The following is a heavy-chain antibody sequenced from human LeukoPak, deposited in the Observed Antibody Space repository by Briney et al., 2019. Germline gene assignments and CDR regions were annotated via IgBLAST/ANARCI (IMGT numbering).Heavy chain of an antibody. CDR3: ARDPPIVVVPAAMEGWFDP. Sequence: ASVKVSCKASGYTFTSYGISWVRQAPGQGLEWMGWISAYNGNTNYAQKLQGRVTMTTDTSTSTAYMELRSLRSDDTAVYYCARDPPIVVVPAAMEGWFDPWGQGTLVTVSS. V-gene: IGHV1-18*01. CDR1: GYTFTSYG. CDR2: ISAYNGNT. J-gene: IGHJ5*02. D-gene: IGHD2-2*01.